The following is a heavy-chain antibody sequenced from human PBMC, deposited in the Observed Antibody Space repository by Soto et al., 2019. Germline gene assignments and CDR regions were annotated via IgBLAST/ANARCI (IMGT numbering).Heavy chain of an antibody. V-gene: IGHV3-9*01. D-gene: IGHD3-3*01. CDR3: AKDIGGITVFGTMDV. CDR2: ISWNSGSI. J-gene: IGHJ6*03. Sequence: PGGSLRLSCAASGFTFDDYAMHWVRQAPGKGLEWVSGISWNSGSIGYADSVKGRFTISRDNAKNSLYLQMNSLRAEDTALYYCAKDIGGITVFGTMDVWGKGTTVTVSS. CDR1: GFTFDDYA.